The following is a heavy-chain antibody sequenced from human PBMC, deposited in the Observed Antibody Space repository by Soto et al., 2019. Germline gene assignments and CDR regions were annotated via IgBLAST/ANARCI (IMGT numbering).Heavy chain of an antibody. J-gene: IGHJ4*02. CDR2: ISWNSATL. Sequence: GGSLRLSCVGSGFIFEDFAMNWVRQVPGKGLEWVSGISWNSATLAYADSVKGRFIVSRDNAKNILYLQMNSLRAEDAALYYCAKDVGSYYYDTSAYLYDYWGQGTLVTVS. D-gene: IGHD3-22*01. CDR1: GFIFEDFA. V-gene: IGHV3-9*01. CDR3: AKDVGSYYYDTSAYLYDY.